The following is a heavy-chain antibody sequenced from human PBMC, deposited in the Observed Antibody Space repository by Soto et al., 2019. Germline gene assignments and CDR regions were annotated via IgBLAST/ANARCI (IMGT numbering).Heavy chain of an antibody. CDR1: GFSFSNYG. Sequence: QVQVVESGGGVVQPGRSLRLSCAASGFSFSNYGMHWVRQAPGKGLEWVAVIWDDGIKTYYADSVKGRFTISRDNSKNTLYLQMNSLRAEDTAVYYCARPNDTVYYYYMDVWGKGTTVTVS. D-gene: IGHD5-18*01. CDR3: ARPNDTVYYYYMDV. J-gene: IGHJ6*03. CDR2: IWDDGIKT. V-gene: IGHV3-33*01.